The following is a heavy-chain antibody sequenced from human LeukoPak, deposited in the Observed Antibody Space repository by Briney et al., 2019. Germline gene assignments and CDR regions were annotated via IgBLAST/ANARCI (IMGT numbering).Heavy chain of an antibody. CDR2: IFYSGST. CDR3: ARVYRDGYNLDY. D-gene: IGHD5-24*01. Sequence: SETLSLTCTVSGGSINSSSYYWGWIRQPPGKGLEWIGSIFYSGSTNYNPSLKSRVTISVDTSKNQFSLKLSSVTAADTAVYYCARVYRDGYNLDYWGQGTLVTVSS. V-gene: IGHV4-39*07. J-gene: IGHJ4*02. CDR1: GGSINSSSYY.